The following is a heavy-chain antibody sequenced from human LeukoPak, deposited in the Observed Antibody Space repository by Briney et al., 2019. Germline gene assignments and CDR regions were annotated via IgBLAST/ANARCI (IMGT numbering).Heavy chain of an antibody. Sequence: GASVKVSCKSSGYTFTSYGISWVRQAPGQGLEWMGWISAYNGNTNYAQNFQGRVIMTTDTSTSTAYMELRSLRSDDTAVYYCARDRRDYCESSRYYYSDYWGQGTQVTVSS. D-gene: IGHD3-22*01. CDR2: ISAYNGNT. J-gene: IGHJ4*02. CDR1: GYTFTSYG. V-gene: IGHV1-18*01. CDR3: ARDRRDYCESSRYYYSDY.